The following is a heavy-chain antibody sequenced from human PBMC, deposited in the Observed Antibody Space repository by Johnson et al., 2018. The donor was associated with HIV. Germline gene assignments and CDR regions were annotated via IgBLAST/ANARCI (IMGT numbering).Heavy chain of an antibody. J-gene: IGHJ3*02. V-gene: IGHV3-30*04. Sequence: QMLLVESGGGVVQPGRSLRLSCAASGFTFSSYAMHWVRQAPGKGLEWVAVISYDGSNKYYADSVKGRFTISRDNSKNTLYLQMNSLRAEDTAVYFCARAINDAFDIWGQGTMVTVSS. CDR3: ARAINDAFDI. CDR1: GFTFSSYA. CDR2: ISYDGSNK.